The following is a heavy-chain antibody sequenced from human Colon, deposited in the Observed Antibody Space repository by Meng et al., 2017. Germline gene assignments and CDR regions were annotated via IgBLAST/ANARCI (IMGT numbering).Heavy chain of an antibody. V-gene: IGHV4-61*02. D-gene: IGHD3-16*01. CDR1: GGSISGSYY. Sequence: QVPLQELGPRPGTPSQTLSLTCTVSGGSISGSYYWNWVRQPAGKGLELIGRMQTTGTTNYNPSLKSRVTMSADTSKNQLFLSLTSVTAEDTAAYYCARWGRGIAFDPWGQGILVTVSS. CDR2: MQTTGTT. CDR3: ARWGRGIAFDP. J-gene: IGHJ5*02.